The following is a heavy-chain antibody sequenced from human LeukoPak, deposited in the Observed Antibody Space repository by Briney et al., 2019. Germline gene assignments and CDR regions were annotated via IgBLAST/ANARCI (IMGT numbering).Heavy chain of an antibody. Sequence: GGSLRDSCVQSGFSLRGKHVSAGSQAPGKGLEWVSIIYSGGSTYYADSVKTRFTISRDNSKNTLYLQMNSLRAEDTAVYYCARSGGYFAHCDYGGRGALVTVSS. CDR3: ARSGGYFAHCDY. V-gene: IGHV3-66*01. CDR1: GFSLRGKH. CDR2: IYSGGST. J-gene: IGHJ4*02. D-gene: IGHD3-10*01.